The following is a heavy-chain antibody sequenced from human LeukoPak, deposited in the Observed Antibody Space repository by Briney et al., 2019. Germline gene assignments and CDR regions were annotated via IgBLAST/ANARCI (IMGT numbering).Heavy chain of an antibody. CDR1: GFTFSSYA. D-gene: IGHD5-24*01. J-gene: IGHJ4*02. Sequence: GGSLRLSCAASGFTFSSYAMIWVRQAPGKGLEWVSAISGSGGSTYYADSVKGRFTISRDNSKNTLYLQMNSLRAEDTAVYYCANILGGKRWLQPFDYWGQGTLVTVSS. V-gene: IGHV3-23*01. CDR3: ANILGGKRWLQPFDY. CDR2: ISGSGGST.